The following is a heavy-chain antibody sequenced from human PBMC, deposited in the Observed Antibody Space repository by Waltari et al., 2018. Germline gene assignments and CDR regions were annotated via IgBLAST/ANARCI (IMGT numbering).Heavy chain of an antibody. Sequence: EVQLVESGGGLVQPGRSLRLSCAVSGFNFDDYAMHWVRQAPGKGLEGVSGISWNRDNIGYADSVKGRFTISRDNAKNSLYLQMNSLRPEDTALYYCAKGHSGSYGLKDWGQGTLVTVSS. CDR2: ISWNRDNI. J-gene: IGHJ4*02. D-gene: IGHD1-26*01. CDR3: AKGHSGSYGLKD. V-gene: IGHV3-9*01. CDR1: GFNFDDYA.